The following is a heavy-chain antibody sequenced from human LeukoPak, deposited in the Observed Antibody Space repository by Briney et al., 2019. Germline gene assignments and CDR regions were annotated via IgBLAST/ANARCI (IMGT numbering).Heavy chain of an antibody. V-gene: IGHV3-23*01. Sequence: PGGSLRLSCAASGFIFSSYSMSWVRQAPGKGLEWVSVITGSGGNTYYADSVKGRFTISKDNSKNTVYLQMSSLRVDDTAVYYCAKAASSSWPSYYYGMDVWGQGITVTVSS. D-gene: IGHD6-13*01. CDR1: GFIFSSYS. CDR2: ITGSGGNT. CDR3: AKAASSSWPSYYYGMDV. J-gene: IGHJ6*02.